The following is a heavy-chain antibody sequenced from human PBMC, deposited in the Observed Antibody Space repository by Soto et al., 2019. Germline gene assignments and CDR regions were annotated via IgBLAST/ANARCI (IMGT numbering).Heavy chain of an antibody. V-gene: IGHV1-3*04. CDR3: AREPLCGGRCYVHGCAT. CDR1: GYTFTSYA. J-gene: IGHJ5*02. Sequence: QVQLVQSGAEVKKPGASVKVSCKTSGYTFTSYAIHWVRQAPGQGLEWLGWLNIGNGNTQYSPKLHDRVTLTRDTSASKAYLELSRVRSEDTAVYYRAREPLCGGRCYVHGCATWRQGELGTVSS. D-gene: IGHD2-15*01. CDR2: LNIGNGNT.